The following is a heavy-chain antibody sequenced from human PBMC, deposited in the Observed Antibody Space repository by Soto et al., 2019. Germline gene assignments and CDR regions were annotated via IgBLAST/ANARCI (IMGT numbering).Heavy chain of an antibody. J-gene: IGHJ5*02. D-gene: IGHD2-15*01. V-gene: IGHV1-46*03. CDR1: GYTFTSYY. CDR3: ARDLECCSGGSCYFCVSGGSWFDP. CDR2: INPSGGST. Sequence: QVQLVQSGAEVKKPGASVKVSCKASGYTFTSYYMHWVRQAPGQGLEWMGIINPSGGSTSYAQKFQGRVTMTRDTSTSTVYMQLSSLRSEDTAVYYCARDLECCSGGSCYFCVSGGSWFDPWGQGTLVTVSS.